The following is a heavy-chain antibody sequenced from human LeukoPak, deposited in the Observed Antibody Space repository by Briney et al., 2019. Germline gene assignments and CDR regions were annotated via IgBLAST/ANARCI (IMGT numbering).Heavy chain of an antibody. J-gene: IGHJ4*02. V-gene: IGHV3-23*01. CDR2: ISGSGGST. D-gene: IGHD3-10*01. Sequence: GGSLRLSCAASGFTFSSYAMRWVRQAPGKGLEWVSAISGSGGSTYYADSVKGRFTISRGNSKNTLYLQMNSLRAEDTAVYYCRKAGSLTMVRGVCFDYWGQGTLVTVSS. CDR3: RKAGSLTMVRGVCFDY. CDR1: GFTFSSYA.